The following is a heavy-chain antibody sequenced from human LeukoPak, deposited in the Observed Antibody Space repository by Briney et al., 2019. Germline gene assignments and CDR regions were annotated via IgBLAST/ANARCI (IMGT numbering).Heavy chain of an antibody. D-gene: IGHD3-22*01. CDR1: GYTFTGYY. CDR3: ARERAYYDSSGYYVY. V-gene: IGHV1-2*02. J-gene: IGHJ4*02. CDR2: INPNSGGT. Sequence: ASVKVSCKASGYTFTGYYMHWVRQAPGQGLEWRGWINPNSGGTNYAQKFQGRVTMTRDTSISTAYMELSRLRSDDTAVYYCARERAYYDSSGYYVYWGQGTLVTVSS.